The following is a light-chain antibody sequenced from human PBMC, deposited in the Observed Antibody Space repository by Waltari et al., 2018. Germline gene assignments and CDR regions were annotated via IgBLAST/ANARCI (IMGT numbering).Light chain of an antibody. CDR1: SSDVGSHDY. V-gene: IGLV2-11*01. Sequence: QSALTQPRSVSGSPGQSVTISCTGTSSDVGSHDYVSWYQQYPGNGPQLMFYDVSKRPSGVPYRFSAFKSGNTASLTISGLQPEDEADYYCCAYAGSYFMVFGGGTRLTVL. CDR2: DVS. J-gene: IGLJ3*02. CDR3: CAYAGSYFMV.